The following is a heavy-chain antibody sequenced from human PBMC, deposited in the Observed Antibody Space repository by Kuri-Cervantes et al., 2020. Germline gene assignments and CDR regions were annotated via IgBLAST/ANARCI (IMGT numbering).Heavy chain of an antibody. CDR3: AKDTPIQLIVVVVAARDYMDV. CDR1: GFTFSSHE. V-gene: IGHV3-48*03. Sequence: GGSLRLSCAASGFTFSSHEMNWVRQAPGKGLEWVSYISSSGSTIYYADSVKGRFTISRDNSKNTLYLQMNSLRAEDTAVYYCAKDTPIQLIVVVVAARDYMDVWGKGTTVTVSS. J-gene: IGHJ6*03. CDR2: ISSSGSTI. D-gene: IGHD2-15*01.